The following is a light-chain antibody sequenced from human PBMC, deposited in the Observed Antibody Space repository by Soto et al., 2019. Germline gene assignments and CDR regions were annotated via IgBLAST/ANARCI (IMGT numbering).Light chain of an antibody. CDR2: DSD. J-gene: IGLJ2*01. V-gene: IGLV1-51*01. Sequence: QSVLTQPPSVSAAPGQTVTISCSGSSANIGSNYVSWYQHLPGTAPKLVIYDSDKRPSEIPDRFSGSKSGTSATLDITGLQTGDEAEYYCGAWDSSLRVVVFGGGTKLTAL. CDR1: SANIGSNY. CDR3: GAWDSSLRVVV.